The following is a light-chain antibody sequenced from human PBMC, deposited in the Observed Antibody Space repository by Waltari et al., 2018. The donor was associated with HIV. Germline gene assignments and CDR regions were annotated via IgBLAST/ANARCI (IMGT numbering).Light chain of an antibody. J-gene: IGKJ2*01. CDR2: KAS. CDR1: TSISSW. Sequence: DIQMTQSPSTLSASVGDRVTITCRASTSISSWLDWYQQKPGKAPKLLIYKASSLESVVPSRFSGSGSGTEFTLTICSLQPDDFATYYCQQYNSYPYTFGQGTKLEIK. CDR3: QQYNSYPYT. V-gene: IGKV1-5*03.